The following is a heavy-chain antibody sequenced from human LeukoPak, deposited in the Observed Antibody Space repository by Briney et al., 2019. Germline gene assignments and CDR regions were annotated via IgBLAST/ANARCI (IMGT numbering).Heavy chain of an antibody. V-gene: IGHV1-18*01. D-gene: IGHD3-16*02. CDR2: ISAYNGNT. J-gene: IGHJ4*02. CDR1: GYTFTSYG. CDR3: ARGDDYVWGSYRELDY. Sequence: GASVKVSCKASGYTFTSYGISWVRQAPGQGLEWMGWISAYNGNTNYAQKLQGRVTMTTDTSTSTACMELRSLRSDDTAVYYCARGDDYVWGSYRELDYWGQGTLVTVSS.